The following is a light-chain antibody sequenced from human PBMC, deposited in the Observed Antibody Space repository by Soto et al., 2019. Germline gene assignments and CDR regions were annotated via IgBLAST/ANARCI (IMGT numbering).Light chain of an antibody. CDR3: QQYGSTYKYT. Sequence: VLTQSTGTLSLSPGERATLSCRARQSVSSSYLAWYQQKPGQAPRLLIYGASSRATDIPDRFSGSGSGTAFTVTFSRLEPEDFAVYYCQQYGSTYKYTFGQGTKQEIK. CDR2: GAS. CDR1: QSVSSSY. J-gene: IGKJ2*01. V-gene: IGKV3-20*01.